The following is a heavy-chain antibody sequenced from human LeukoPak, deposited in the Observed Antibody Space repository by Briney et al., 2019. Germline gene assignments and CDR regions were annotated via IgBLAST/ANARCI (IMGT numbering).Heavy chain of an antibody. D-gene: IGHD4-11*01. CDR1: GCTFTSFD. J-gene: IGHJ4*02. CDR3: ARANSNFGRAIDY. Sequence: ASVKVSCKASGCTFTSFDINWVRQATGQGLEWMGWMNPNSGNTGYAQKFQGRVTMTRDTSISTAYMELSSLRSEDTAIYYCARANSNFGRAIDYWDQGTLVTVSS. CDR2: MNPNSGNT. V-gene: IGHV1-8*01.